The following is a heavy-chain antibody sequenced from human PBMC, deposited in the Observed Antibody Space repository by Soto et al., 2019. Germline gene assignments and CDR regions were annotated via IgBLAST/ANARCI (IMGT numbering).Heavy chain of an antibody. CDR1: GGSISSGGYS. CDR3: ARITTGTLDY. J-gene: IGHJ4*02. CDR2: IYYSGST. Sequence: SETLSLTCTVSGGSISSGGYSWSWIRQHPGKGLEWIGYIYYSGSTYYNPSLKSRVTISVDTSKNQFSLKLSSVTAADTAVYYCARITTGTLDYWGQGTLVTVSS. V-gene: IGHV4-31*03. D-gene: IGHD1-1*01.